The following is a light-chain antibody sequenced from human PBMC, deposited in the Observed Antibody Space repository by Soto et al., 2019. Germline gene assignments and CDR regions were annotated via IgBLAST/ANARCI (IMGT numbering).Light chain of an antibody. J-gene: IGKJ1*01. CDR3: QQYGYPSWT. Sequence: EIVLTQSPCTLSLSPLERATLSCMSSQSVSSSYLAWYQQKPGQAPRLLIYGASSRATGIPDRFSGSGSGTDFTLTISRLEPEDFAVYYCQQYGYPSWTFGQGTKVDIK. CDR2: GAS. CDR1: QSVSSSY. V-gene: IGKV3-20*01.